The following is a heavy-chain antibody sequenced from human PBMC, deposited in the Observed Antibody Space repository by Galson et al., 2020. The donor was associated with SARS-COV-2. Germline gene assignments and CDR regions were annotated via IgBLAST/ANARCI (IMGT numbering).Heavy chain of an antibody. CDR3: AKVVSSYCSGGSCWPAVGWDA. CDR1: GFAFSNSV. Sequence: GESLKISCAASGFAFSNSVMSWVRQAPGKGLEWVSAISWSGASTYYADSVKGRFTISRDNSKNTVYLQMKSLRAGDTAAYLCAKVVSSYCSGGSCWPAVGWDAWGQGTLVTVSS. CDR2: ISWSGAST. V-gene: IGHV3-23*01. J-gene: IGHJ4*02. D-gene: IGHD2-15*01.